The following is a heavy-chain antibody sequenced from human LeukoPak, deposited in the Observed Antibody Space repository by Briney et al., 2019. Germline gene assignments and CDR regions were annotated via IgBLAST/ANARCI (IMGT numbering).Heavy chain of an antibody. CDR2: IRADGSIK. CDR3: AKEGDWNDVTLMDV. CDR1: EFTFSDYT. D-gene: IGHD1-1*01. Sequence: AGSLRLSWAASEFTFSDYTMNWVRPAPGKGLEWVAFIRADGSIKYHADSVKGRFTISRDNSKNTLYLQMNSLRAEDTAVYYCAKEGDWNDVTLMDVWGKGTTVTISS. J-gene: IGHJ6*03. V-gene: IGHV3-30*02.